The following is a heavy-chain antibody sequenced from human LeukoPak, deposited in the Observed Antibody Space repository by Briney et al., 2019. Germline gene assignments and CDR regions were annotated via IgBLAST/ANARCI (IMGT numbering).Heavy chain of an antibody. D-gene: IGHD4-17*01. CDR2: ISSSSSYI. CDR3: ARGKVTTTGFLYY. J-gene: IGHJ4*02. Sequence: GGSLRLXCAASGFTFSSYSMNWVRQAPGKGLEWVSSISSSSSYIYYADSVKGRFTISRDNAKNSLCLQMNSLRAEDTAVYYCARGKVTTTGFLYYWGQGTLVTVSS. CDR1: GFTFSSYS. V-gene: IGHV3-21*01.